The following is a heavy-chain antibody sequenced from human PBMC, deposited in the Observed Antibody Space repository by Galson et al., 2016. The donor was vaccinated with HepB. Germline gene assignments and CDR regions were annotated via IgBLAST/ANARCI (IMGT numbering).Heavy chain of an antibody. CDR2: INHSGTT. Sequence: SETLSLTCAVCGGSLSGYYWTWIRQPPGKGLEWIGEINHSGTTNYNPSLNSRVTISLGTSNNQFSLRLTSVTAADTAVYYCARQTITAAGDYWGQGTLVTVSS. J-gene: IGHJ4*02. CDR1: GGSLSGYY. D-gene: IGHD6-13*01. V-gene: IGHV4-34*01. CDR3: ARQTITAAGDY.